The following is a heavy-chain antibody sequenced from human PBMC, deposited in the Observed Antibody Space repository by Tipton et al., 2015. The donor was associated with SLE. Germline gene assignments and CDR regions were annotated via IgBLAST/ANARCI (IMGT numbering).Heavy chain of an antibody. V-gene: IGHV4-4*07. Sequence: TLSLTCTVSGGSISGYYWSWIRQPAGKGLEWIGRFYSSGSTIYNPAIKSRITLSLDTSKNQFYLRVNSVTAADTAVYYCARGGGRYYDYWGQGTLVTVSS. CDR3: ARGGGRYYDY. D-gene: IGHD1-26*01. CDR2: FYSSGST. CDR1: GGSISGYY. J-gene: IGHJ4*02.